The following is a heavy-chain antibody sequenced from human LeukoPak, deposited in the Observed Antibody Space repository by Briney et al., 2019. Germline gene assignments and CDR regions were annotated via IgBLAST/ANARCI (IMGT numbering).Heavy chain of an antibody. J-gene: IGHJ4*02. D-gene: IGHD5-24*01. Sequence: GGSLRLSCAASGFTVSSNYMSWVRQAPGKGLEWVSVIYSGGSTYYADSVKGRITISRDNSKNTLYLQMNSVRAEDTAVYYCARGRDGYNFGYWGQGTLVTVSS. V-gene: IGHV3-53*01. CDR3: ARGRDGYNFGY. CDR2: IYSGGST. CDR1: GFTVSSNY.